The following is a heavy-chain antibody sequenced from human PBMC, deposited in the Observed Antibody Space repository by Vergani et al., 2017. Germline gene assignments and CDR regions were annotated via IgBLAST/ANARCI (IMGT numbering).Heavy chain of an antibody. V-gene: IGHV4-39*01. D-gene: IGHD2-15*01. CDR1: GDSVISTDYH. J-gene: IGHJ4*02. CDR2: MDYSGST. CDR3: ASKRAPYRAACCNSYDF. Sequence: QVQLQESGPGLVKPSETLSLTCTVSGDSVISTDYHWGWIRQPPGKGLEWIGSMDYSGSTSYNPSLESRISISFATPKNPFSLTLTSVTAADTAVYYCASKRAPYRAACCNSYDFWGQGTLVGVSS.